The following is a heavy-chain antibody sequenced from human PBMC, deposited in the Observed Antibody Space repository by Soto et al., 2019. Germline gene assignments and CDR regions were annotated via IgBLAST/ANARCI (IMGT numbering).Heavy chain of an antibody. Sequence: GGSLRLSCAASGFTFSSYDIHWVRQSPGKGLEWVAVISYDGSKKYYADSVKGQFTISRDNSKNTLYLQMNSLRAEDTAVYYCAKAYSGPFDIWGQGTMVTVSS. J-gene: IGHJ3*02. D-gene: IGHD1-26*01. CDR3: AKAYSGPFDI. CDR1: GFTFSSYD. V-gene: IGHV3-30*18. CDR2: ISYDGSKK.